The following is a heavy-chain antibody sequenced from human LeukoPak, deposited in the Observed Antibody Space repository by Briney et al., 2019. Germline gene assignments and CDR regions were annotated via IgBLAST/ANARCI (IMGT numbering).Heavy chain of an antibody. J-gene: IGHJ4*02. CDR3: ARHGYTASHYFLDF. Sequence: PSETRSLTCTVSSGSINSYYWGWVRQPAGRGLEWIGRIYTTGKTDYNPSLKSRLTMSVDTSKRQFSLNLTSVTAADTAIYFCARHGYTASHYFLDFWSQGTLVTVSS. V-gene: IGHV4-4*07. CDR2: IYTTGKT. CDR1: SGSINSYY. D-gene: IGHD3-16*01.